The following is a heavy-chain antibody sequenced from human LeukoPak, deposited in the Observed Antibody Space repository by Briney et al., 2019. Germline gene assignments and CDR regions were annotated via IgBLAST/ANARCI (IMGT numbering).Heavy chain of an antibody. J-gene: IGHJ4*02. V-gene: IGHV1-18*01. Sequence: ASVKVSCKVSGYTLTELSMHWVRQAPGRGLEWMGWINTYTSNTNYAQKLQGRVTMTTDTSTSTAYMELRSLRSDDTAVYYCARNSHGYTSGWLQFNFDYWGQGTLVTVSS. D-gene: IGHD6-19*01. CDR2: INTYTSNT. CDR3: ARNSHGYTSGWLQFNFDY. CDR1: GYTLTELS.